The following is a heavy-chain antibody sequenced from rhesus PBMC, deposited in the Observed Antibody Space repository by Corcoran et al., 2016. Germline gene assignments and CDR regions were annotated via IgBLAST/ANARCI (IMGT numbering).Heavy chain of an antibody. CDR3: ARATGGFVA. V-gene: IGHV4S12*01. CDR2: IYSHSEST. CDR1: GGTISSGYYY. D-gene: IGHD2-15*01. J-gene: IGHJ4*01. Sequence: QVQLQESGPGVVKPSETLSLTCAVSGGTISSGYYYWSWIRQPPGKGLEWIGGIYSHSESTNYNPSLRSRVTISKDTSKTQFSLKLSSVTATDTAVYYCARATGGFVAWGQGVLVTVSS.